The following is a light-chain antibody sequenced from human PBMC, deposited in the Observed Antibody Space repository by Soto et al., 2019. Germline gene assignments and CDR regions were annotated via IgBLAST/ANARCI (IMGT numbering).Light chain of an antibody. J-gene: IGKJ5*01. CDR3: QQYGSSPL. V-gene: IGKV3-20*01. CDR2: GAS. Sequence: EIVLTQSPGTLSLSPGERATLSCRASQSVSSSYLAWYQQKPGQAPRLLIYGASSRATGIPDRFSGSGSGTDFTLTISRLELEDLAVYYCQQYGSSPLFGQGTRLEI. CDR1: QSVSSSY.